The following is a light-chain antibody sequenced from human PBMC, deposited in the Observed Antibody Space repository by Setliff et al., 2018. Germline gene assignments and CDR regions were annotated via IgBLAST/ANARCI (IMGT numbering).Light chain of an antibody. V-gene: IGLV1-44*01. Sequence: QSVLTQPPSASGTPGQRVTISCSGSSSNIGTKTVNWYQQLPGVAPKLLIHRDSQRPSGVPDRFSASKSGTSASLAISGLLSEDEADYYCAAWDDILKAVVFGGGTKVTVL. CDR2: RDS. CDR1: SSNIGTKT. CDR3: AAWDDILKAVV. J-gene: IGLJ3*02.